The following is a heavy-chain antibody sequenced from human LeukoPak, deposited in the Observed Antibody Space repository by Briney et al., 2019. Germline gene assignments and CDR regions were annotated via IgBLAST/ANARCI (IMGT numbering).Heavy chain of an antibody. CDR2: INPNSGGT. D-gene: IGHD2-15*01. CDR3: AREMDCSGGSCRDY. V-gene: IGHV1-2*02. Sequence: ASVTVSCKASGYTFTGYYMHWVRQAPGQGLEWMGWINPNSGGTNYAQKFQGRVTMTRDTSISTAYMELSRLRSDDTAVYYCAREMDCSGGSCRDYWGQGTLVTVSS. CDR1: GYTFTGYY. J-gene: IGHJ4*02.